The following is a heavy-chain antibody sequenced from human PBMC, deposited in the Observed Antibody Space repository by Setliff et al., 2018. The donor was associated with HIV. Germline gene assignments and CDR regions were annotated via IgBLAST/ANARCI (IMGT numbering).Heavy chain of an antibody. CDR3: ARGSMSMVMFILVSAFDI. CDR2: MNPDSGNT. CDR1: GYSFTTHD. V-gene: IGHV1-8*02. D-gene: IGHD2-21*01. J-gene: IGHJ3*02. Sequence: ASAKVSCKASGYSFTTHDINWVRQSPGQGLEWMGWMNPDSGNTFYAQKFKGRVTMTRDTSTNTAYMELSSLTSDDTAVYFCARGSMSMVMFILVSAFDIWGQGTLVTVSS.